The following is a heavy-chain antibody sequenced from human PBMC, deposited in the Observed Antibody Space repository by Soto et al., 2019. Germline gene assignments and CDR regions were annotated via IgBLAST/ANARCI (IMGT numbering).Heavy chain of an antibody. CDR2: IYSGGST. D-gene: IGHD2-2*01. J-gene: IGHJ6*02. Sequence: DSRSCKWIRQTPGKRLEWIGFIYSGGSTKNPSLRSRVTMSVDTSKNQFSLKLRSVIVADTAVYHCARFVRSCSATTCSTRAAVWGHGITVPVSS. V-gene: IGHV4-61*01. CDR1: DSRS. CDR3: ARFVRSCSATTCSTRAAV.